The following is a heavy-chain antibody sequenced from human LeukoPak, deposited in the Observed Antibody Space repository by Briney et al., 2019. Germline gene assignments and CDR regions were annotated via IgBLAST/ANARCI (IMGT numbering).Heavy chain of an antibody. J-gene: IGHJ4*02. D-gene: IGHD5-18*01. CDR1: GSSLTELS. Sequence: SVKVSCTVSGSSLTELSLYWVRQAPGKGLEWMGGFDVIDAKTFYAQKFQGRVTMTEDSSTDTAYMELSSLRSDDTAFYYCAAGRPYSLLDYWGQGTLLTVSS. CDR3: AAGRPYSLLDY. CDR2: FDVIDAKT. V-gene: IGHV1-24*01.